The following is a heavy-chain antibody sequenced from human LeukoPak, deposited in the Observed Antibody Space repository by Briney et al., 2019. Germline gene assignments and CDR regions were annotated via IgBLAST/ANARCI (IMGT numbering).Heavy chain of an antibody. CDR3: ARLRLNLTYYYDSSGYSPDAFDI. J-gene: IGHJ3*02. Sequence: SETLSLTCAVYGESFSGYYWSWIRQPPGKGLEWFGEINHSGSTNYNPSLKSRVTISVDPSKNQFSLKLSSVTAADTAVYYCARLRLNLTYYYDSSGYSPDAFDIWGQGTMVTVSS. CDR1: GESFSGYY. D-gene: IGHD3-22*01. CDR2: INHSGST. V-gene: IGHV4-34*01.